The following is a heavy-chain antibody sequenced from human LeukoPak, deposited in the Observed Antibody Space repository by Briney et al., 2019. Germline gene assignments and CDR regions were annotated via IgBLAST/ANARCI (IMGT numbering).Heavy chain of an antibody. J-gene: IGHJ4*02. V-gene: IGHV1-69*13. CDR3: ARAPSGYSYGFRYYFDY. Sequence: ASVKVSCKASGGTFSSYAISWVRQAPGQGLEWMGGIIPIFGTANYAQKFQGRVTITADESTSTAYMELSSLRSEDTAVYYCARAPSGYSYGFRYYFDYWGQGTLATVSS. CDR1: GGTFSSYA. D-gene: IGHD5-18*01. CDR2: IIPIFGTA.